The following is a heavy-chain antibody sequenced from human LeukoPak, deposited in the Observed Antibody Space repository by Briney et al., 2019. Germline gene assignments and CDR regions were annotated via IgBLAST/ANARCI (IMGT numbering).Heavy chain of an antibody. CDR1: GFNLRNYG. CDR3: AKGSHYYDSSGYYPPRFDY. Sequence: PGGSLRLSCAASGFNLRNYGMNWVRQAPGKGLEWVSCVTAVDGNTYYADSVKGRFTVSRDNSKNTLYLQMNSLRAEDTAVYYCAKGSHYYDSSGYYPPRFDYWGQGTLVTVSS. J-gene: IGHJ4*02. D-gene: IGHD3-22*01. CDR2: VTAVDGNT. V-gene: IGHV3-23*01.